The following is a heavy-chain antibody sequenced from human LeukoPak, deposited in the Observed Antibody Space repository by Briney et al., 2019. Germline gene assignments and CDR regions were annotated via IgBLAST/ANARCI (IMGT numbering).Heavy chain of an antibody. D-gene: IGHD6-13*01. CDR3: AGESPYSRRWYYFDY. J-gene: IGHJ4*02. Sequence: SETLSLTFTGTGGSISSYYWSWMRQPPWKGLEGVGYIYYSGSTNYNPSLKSRVTISVDTSKNQFSLKLGSVTAADTAVDYCAGESPYSRRWYYFDYWGQGPLVPLSS. V-gene: IGHV4-59*01. CDR1: GGSISSYY. CDR2: IYYSGST.